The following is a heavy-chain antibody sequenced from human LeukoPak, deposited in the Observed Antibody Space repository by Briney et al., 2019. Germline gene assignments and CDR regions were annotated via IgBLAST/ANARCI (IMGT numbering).Heavy chain of an antibody. Sequence: PSETLSLTCTVSGGSISGSSYYWGWIRQPPGKGLEWIGSIYYSGSTNYNPSLKSRVTISVDTSKNQFSLKLSSVTAADTAVYYCARGSDPYYYDSSGYSLDYWGQGTLVTVSS. CDR1: GGSISGSSYY. CDR2: IYYSGST. V-gene: IGHV4-39*07. CDR3: ARGSDPYYYDSSGYSLDY. J-gene: IGHJ4*02. D-gene: IGHD3-22*01.